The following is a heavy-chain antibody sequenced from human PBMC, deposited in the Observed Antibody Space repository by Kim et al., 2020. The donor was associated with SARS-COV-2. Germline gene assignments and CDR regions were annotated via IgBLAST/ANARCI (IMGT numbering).Heavy chain of an antibody. D-gene: IGHD6-6*01. CDR3: ARTPYSSSSDLDDAFDI. Sequence: FQGRVTVTRDTSTSTVYMELSSLRSEDTAVYYCARTPYSSSSDLDDAFDIWGQGTMVTVSS. J-gene: IGHJ3*02. V-gene: IGHV1-46*01.